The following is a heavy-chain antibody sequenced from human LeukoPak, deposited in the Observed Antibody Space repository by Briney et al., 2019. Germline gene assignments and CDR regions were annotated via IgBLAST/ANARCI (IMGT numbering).Heavy chain of an antibody. J-gene: IGHJ4*02. Sequence: SETLSLTCTVSGGSISSYYWSWIRQPPGKGLEWIGYIYYSGSNNYNPSLKSRVTISVDTSKNQFSLKLSSVTAADTAVYYCARALRANYYDSCYFDYWGQGTLVTVSS. V-gene: IGHV4-59*01. CDR1: GGSISSYY. D-gene: IGHD3-22*01. CDR2: IYYSGSN. CDR3: ARALRANYYDSCYFDY.